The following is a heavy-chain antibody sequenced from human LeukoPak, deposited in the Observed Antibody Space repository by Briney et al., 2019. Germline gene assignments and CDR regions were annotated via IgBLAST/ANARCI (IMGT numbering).Heavy chain of an antibody. D-gene: IGHD6-19*01. Sequence: SQTLSLTCTVSGGSISSGDYYWSWIRQPPGKGLEWIGEINHSGSTNYNPSLKSRVTISVDTSKNQFSLKLSSVTAADTAVYYCARERYSSGWANYFDYWGQGTLVTVSS. J-gene: IGHJ4*02. CDR3: ARERYSSGWANYFDY. CDR1: GGSISSGDYY. V-gene: IGHV4-30-4*01. CDR2: INHSGST.